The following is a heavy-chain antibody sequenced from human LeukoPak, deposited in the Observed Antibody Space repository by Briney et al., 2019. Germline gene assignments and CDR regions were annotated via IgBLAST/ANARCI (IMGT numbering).Heavy chain of an antibody. J-gene: IGHJ4*02. CDR3: ARDMASSGRIDY. D-gene: IGHD6-19*01. CDR1: GFTFSIYS. Sequence: PGGSLRLSCAAFGFTFSIYSVNWVRQAPGKGLEWVSYISSGSDTIYYADSVKGRFTISRDNAKNSLYLQMDSLRDEDTAVYYCARDMASSGRIDYWGQGTLVTVSS. CDR2: ISSGSDTI. V-gene: IGHV3-48*02.